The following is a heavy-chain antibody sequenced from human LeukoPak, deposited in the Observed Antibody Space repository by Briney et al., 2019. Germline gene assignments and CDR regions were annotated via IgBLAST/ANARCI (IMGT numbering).Heavy chain of an antibody. V-gene: IGHV3-30*03. D-gene: IGHD6-19*01. CDR3: ARDRLVLYYGMDV. CDR2: ISYDGSNK. CDR1: GFTFSSYG. Sequence: PGGSLRLSCAASGFTFSSYGMHWVRQAPGKGLEWVAVISYDGSNKYYADSVKGRFTISRDNSKNTLYLQMNSLRAEDTAVYYCARDRLVLYYGMDVWGQGTTVTVSS. J-gene: IGHJ6*02.